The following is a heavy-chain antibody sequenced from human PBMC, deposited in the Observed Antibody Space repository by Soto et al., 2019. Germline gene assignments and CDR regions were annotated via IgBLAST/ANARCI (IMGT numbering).Heavy chain of an antibody. J-gene: IGHJ6*02. Sequence: SETLSLTCSVSGVSIITSYYWGWIRQSPGKGLEWIGSIHYSGTTYYNPSLKSRVTIFVDTSKSQFSLMLGSVTAADTAVYYCARHDWARFYGMDGWSQGTTVTVSS. V-gene: IGHV4-39*01. CDR2: IHYSGTT. CDR1: GVSIITSYY. CDR3: ARHDWARFYGMDG. D-gene: IGHD2-21*01.